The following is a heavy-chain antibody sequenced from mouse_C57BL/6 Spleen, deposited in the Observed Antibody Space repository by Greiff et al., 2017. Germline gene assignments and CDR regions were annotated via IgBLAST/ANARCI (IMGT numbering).Heavy chain of an antibody. Sequence: EVQRVESGPGLVKPSQSLSLTCSVTGYSITSGYYWNWIRQFPGNKLEWMGYISYDGSNNYNPSLKNRISITRDTSKNQFFLKLNSVTTEDTATYYCARDGGYYAMDYWGQGTSVTVSS. CDR3: ARDGGYYAMDY. CDR2: ISYDGSN. J-gene: IGHJ4*01. V-gene: IGHV3-6*01. CDR1: GYSITSGYY. D-gene: IGHD1-1*02.